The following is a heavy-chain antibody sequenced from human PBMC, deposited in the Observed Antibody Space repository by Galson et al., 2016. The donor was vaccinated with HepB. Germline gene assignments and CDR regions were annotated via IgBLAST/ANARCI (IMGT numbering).Heavy chain of an antibody. CDR1: GFTFSSCS. Sequence: LRLSCAASGFTFSSCSMNWVRQAPGKGLEWVSSIISSSTYIHYADSVKGRFTISRDNAKNSLYLQMKSLRAEDTAVYYCARELLGYCTSTTCSLTGGMDVWGQGTTVTVSS. J-gene: IGHJ6*02. CDR2: IISSSTYI. CDR3: ARELLGYCTSTTCSLTGGMDV. V-gene: IGHV3-21*01. D-gene: IGHD2-2*01.